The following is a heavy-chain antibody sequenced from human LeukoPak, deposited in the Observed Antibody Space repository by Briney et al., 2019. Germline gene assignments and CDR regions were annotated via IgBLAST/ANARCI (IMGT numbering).Heavy chain of an antibody. V-gene: IGHV3-30*18. CDR2: ISYDGSNK. D-gene: IGHD6-6*01. J-gene: IGHJ4*02. Sequence: GGSLRLSCAASGFTFSSYGMHWVRQAPGKGLEWVAVISYDGSNKYYADSVKGRFTISRDNSKNTLYLQMNSLRAEDTAVYYCAKDWGYSSSSTPLDYWGQGTLVTFAS. CDR3: AKDWGYSSSSTPLDY. CDR1: GFTFSSYG.